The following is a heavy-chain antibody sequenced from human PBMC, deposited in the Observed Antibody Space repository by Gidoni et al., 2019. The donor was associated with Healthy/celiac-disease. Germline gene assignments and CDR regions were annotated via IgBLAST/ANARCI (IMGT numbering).Heavy chain of an antibody. J-gene: IGHJ4*02. V-gene: IGHV3-48*02. CDR1: GFTFRSYS. CDR2: ISSSSSTI. D-gene: IGHD2-21*02. CDR3: ARAVRGASIVVVTAIPYYFDY. Sequence: EVQLVESGGGLVQPGGSLRLSCAASGFTFRSYSMNWVRQAPGKGLEWVSYISSSSSTIYYADSVKGRFTISRDNAKNSLYLQMNSLRDEDTAVYYCARAVRGASIVVVTAIPYYFDYWGQGTLVTVSS.